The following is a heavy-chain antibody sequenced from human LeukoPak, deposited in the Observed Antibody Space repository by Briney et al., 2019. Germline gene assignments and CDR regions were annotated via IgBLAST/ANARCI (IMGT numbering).Heavy chain of an antibody. CDR2: IYNSGST. CDR3: ARGAPPDS. J-gene: IGHJ4*02. CDR1: GASFNTGDYY. V-gene: IGHV4-31*03. Sequence: SQTLSLTCIVSGASFNTGDYYWHWIRQHPGKGLEWIGYIYNSGSTYYNPSLKSRVTISVDTSKNHFSLRLTSVTAADSAVYYCARGAPPDSWGQGTLVTVSS.